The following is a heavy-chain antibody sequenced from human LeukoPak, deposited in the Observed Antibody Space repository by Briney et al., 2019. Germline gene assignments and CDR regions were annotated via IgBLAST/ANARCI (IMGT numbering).Heavy chain of an antibody. CDR2: INYSGST. CDR3: ARTNDYGDYIVY. Sequence: SETLSLTCAVSGGSFSGYYWSWIRQPPGKGLEWIGEINYSGSTNYNPSLKSRVTLSLDTSNNQFSLKLSSVTAADTAVYYCARTNDYGDYIVYWGEGTLVTVSS. CDR1: GGSFSGYY. J-gene: IGHJ4*02. V-gene: IGHV4-34*01. D-gene: IGHD4-17*01.